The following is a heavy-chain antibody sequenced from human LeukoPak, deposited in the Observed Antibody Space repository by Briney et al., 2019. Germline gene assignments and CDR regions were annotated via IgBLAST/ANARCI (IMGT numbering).Heavy chain of an antibody. J-gene: IGHJ4*02. Sequence: GASVKVSCKASGYTFTSYYMHWVRQAPGQGLEWMGIINPSGGSTSYAQKCQGRVTMTRDTSTSTVYMELSSLRSEDTAVYYCARDGLDDYGDYFIDYWGQGTLVTVSS. CDR2: INPSGGST. D-gene: IGHD4-17*01. CDR3: ARDGLDDYGDYFIDY. CDR1: GYTFTSYY. V-gene: IGHV1-46*01.